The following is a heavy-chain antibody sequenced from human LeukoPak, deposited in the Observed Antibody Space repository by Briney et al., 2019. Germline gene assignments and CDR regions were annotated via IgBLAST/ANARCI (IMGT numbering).Heavy chain of an antibody. Sequence: GGSLRLSCAASGFTVKSNYMSWVRHAPGKGLEWVSLIYGDDSTYYADSVKGRFPISGDNSKNTLYLQMNSLRAEDTAVYYCAKAPLSVRGVIIWYFDYWGQGTLVTVSS. V-gene: IGHV3-53*05. J-gene: IGHJ4*02. D-gene: IGHD3-10*01. CDR1: GFTVKSNY. CDR2: IYGDDST. CDR3: AKAPLSVRGVIIWYFDY.